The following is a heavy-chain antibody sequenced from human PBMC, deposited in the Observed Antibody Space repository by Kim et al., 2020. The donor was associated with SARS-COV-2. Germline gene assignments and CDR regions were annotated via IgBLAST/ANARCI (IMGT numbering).Heavy chain of an antibody. V-gene: IGHV3-74*03. CDR2: ISGDGSSK. D-gene: IGHD3-3*01. J-gene: IGHJ4*02. CDR1: GFTFSRFW. CDR3: ARDLRSVSADYYSDY. Sequence: GGSLRLSCAASGFTFSRFWIHWVRQGPGKGLEWVSGISGDGSSKSDADSVKGRFTISRDNAKNTVYLQMNSLRAEDTAIYFCARDLRSVSADYYSDYWGQGILVSVSS.